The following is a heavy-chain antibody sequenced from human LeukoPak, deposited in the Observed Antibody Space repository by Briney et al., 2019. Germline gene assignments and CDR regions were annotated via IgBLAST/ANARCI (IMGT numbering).Heavy chain of an antibody. CDR3: ARDGGSSRHPPHFDY. V-gene: IGHV3-48*01. D-gene: IGHD6-13*01. CDR1: GFTFNTYS. Sequence: GGSLRLSCAASGFTFNTYSMNWVRQAPGKGLEWVSYISSSSSSIYYADSVKGRFTISRDNSKNTLYLQMNSLRAEDTAVYYCARDGGSSRHPPHFDYWGQGTLVTVSS. CDR2: ISSSSSSI. J-gene: IGHJ4*02.